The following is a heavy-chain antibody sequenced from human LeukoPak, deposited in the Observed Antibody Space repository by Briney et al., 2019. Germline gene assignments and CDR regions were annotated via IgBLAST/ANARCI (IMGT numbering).Heavy chain of an antibody. J-gene: IGHJ6*03. D-gene: IGHD2-2*01. CDR1: GYTFTSYD. Sequence: ASVKVSCKASGYTFTSYDINWVRQATGQGLEWIGWMNPNSGNTGYAQKFQGRVTMTRNTSISTAYMELSSLRSEDTAVYYCAILRGYCSSTSCYWENYYYYYMDVWGKGTTVTVSS. CDR2: MNPNSGNT. CDR3: AILRGYCSSTSCYWENYYYYYMDV. V-gene: IGHV1-8*01.